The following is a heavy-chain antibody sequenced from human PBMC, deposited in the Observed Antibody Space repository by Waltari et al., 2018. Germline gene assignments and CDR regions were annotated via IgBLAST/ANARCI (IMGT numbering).Heavy chain of an antibody. CDR1: GFTFSSYA. J-gene: IGHJ3*02. Sequence: QVQLVESGGGVVQPGRSLRLSCAASGFTFSSYAMHWVRQAPGTGLEWVAVISYDGSNKYYADSVKGRFTISRDNSKNTLYLQMNSLRAEDTAVYYCARAQANYDFWSGYHDAFDIWGQGTMVTVSS. D-gene: IGHD3-3*01. V-gene: IGHV3-30*01. CDR3: ARAQANYDFWSGYHDAFDI. CDR2: ISYDGSNK.